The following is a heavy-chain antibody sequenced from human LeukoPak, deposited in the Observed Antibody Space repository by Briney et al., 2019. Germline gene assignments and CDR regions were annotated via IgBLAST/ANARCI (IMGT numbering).Heavy chain of an antibody. D-gene: IGHD2-21*01. Sequence: GGSLRLSCAASGLSFSNFWMHWVRQAPGEGPVWVSRINGDGSLTGHADSVKGRFTISRDNAKNTLYLQMNSLRAEDTAVYYCAREYYSSGDYWGQGTLVTVSS. CDR2: INGDGSLT. J-gene: IGHJ4*02. V-gene: IGHV3-74*01. CDR1: GLSFSNFW. CDR3: AREYYSSGDY.